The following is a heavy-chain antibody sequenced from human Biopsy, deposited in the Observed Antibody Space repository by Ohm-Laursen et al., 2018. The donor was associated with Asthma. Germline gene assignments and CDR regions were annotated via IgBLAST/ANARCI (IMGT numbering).Heavy chain of an antibody. CDR2: THHSGYT. D-gene: IGHD1-26*01. V-gene: IGHV4-34*01. CDR1: GGSFSSNY. J-gene: IGHJ6*02. CDR3: ARGSSSRLSQWELLVSGGKRAHSYYGMDV. Sequence: SETLSLTCAVYGGSFSSNYWSWTRQTPGKGLEWLGDTHHSGYTHYNPSLSSRLTLSVDTSKNQFSLRLTSVAAADTAVYYCARGSSSRLSQWELLVSGGKRAHSYYGMDVWGPGTTVSV.